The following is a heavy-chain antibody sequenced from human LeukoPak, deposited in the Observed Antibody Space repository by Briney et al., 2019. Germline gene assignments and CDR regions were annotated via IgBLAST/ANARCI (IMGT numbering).Heavy chain of an antibody. CDR2: IKPDGSEK. CDR1: GFTFSNYW. J-gene: IGHJ3*02. V-gene: IGHV3-7*01. CDR3: ARDPTIFQGSDAFDI. D-gene: IGHD3-9*01. Sequence: GGSLRLSCVASGFTFSNYWMGWVRQAPGKGLEWVAHIKPDGSEKYYLDSVKGRFTISRDNAKNSLNLQMSSLSAEDTAVYHCARDPTIFQGSDAFDIWGQGTRVTVSS.